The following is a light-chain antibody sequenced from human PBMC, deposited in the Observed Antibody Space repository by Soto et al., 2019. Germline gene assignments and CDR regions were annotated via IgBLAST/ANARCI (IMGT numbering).Light chain of an antibody. CDR3: AAWDDGLNGPLYV. Sequence: QSVLTQPPSASGTPGQRVTISCSGGSSNIGSNPVNWYQQLPGTAPKLLIYGNIVRPSGVPDRFSGSKSGTSASLAISVLQSEDEAEYYCAAWDDGLNGPLYVFGPGTKVTVL. J-gene: IGLJ1*01. CDR2: GNI. CDR1: SSNIGSNP. V-gene: IGLV1-44*01.